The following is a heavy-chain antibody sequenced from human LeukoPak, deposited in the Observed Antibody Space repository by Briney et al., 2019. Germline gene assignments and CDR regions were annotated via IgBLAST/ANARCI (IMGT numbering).Heavy chain of an antibody. CDR1: GYTFTGYY. CDR2: INPNSGGT. Sequence: ASVKVSCKASGYTFTGYYMHWVRQAPGQGLEWMGRINPNSGGTNYAQKFQGRVTMTRDTSTSTVYMELSSLRSEDTAVYYCARDGTTVVNQAIDYWGQGTLVTVSS. D-gene: IGHD4-23*01. J-gene: IGHJ4*02. V-gene: IGHV1-2*06. CDR3: ARDGTTVVNQAIDY.